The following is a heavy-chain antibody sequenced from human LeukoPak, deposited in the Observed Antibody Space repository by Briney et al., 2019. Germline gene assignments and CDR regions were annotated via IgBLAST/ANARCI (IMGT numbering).Heavy chain of an antibody. CDR1: GYTFTSYG. J-gene: IGHJ6*02. V-gene: IGHV1-18*01. CDR2: ISAYNGNT. CDR3: AREAAATNYYYYGMDV. Sequence: ASVKVSCKASGYTFTSYGISWVRQAPGQGLEWMGWISAYNGNTNYAQKLQGRVTMTTDTSTSTAYMELRSLRSVDTAVYYCAREAAATNYYYYGMDVWGQGTTVAVSS. D-gene: IGHD6-13*01.